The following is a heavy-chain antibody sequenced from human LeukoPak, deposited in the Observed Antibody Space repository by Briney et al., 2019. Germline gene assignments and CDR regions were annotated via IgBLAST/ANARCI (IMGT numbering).Heavy chain of an antibody. J-gene: IGHJ5*02. Sequence: GGSLRLSCADSGFTFSSYAMHSVRQAPGKGLEWVAVISYDGSNKYYADSVKGRFTISRDNSKNTLYLQMNSLRAEDTAVYYCAKDHSRGWYVVDWFDPRSQGTLVTVSS. CDR1: GFTFSSYA. D-gene: IGHD6-19*01. V-gene: IGHV3-30*04. CDR3: AKDHSRGWYVVDWFDP. CDR2: ISYDGSNK.